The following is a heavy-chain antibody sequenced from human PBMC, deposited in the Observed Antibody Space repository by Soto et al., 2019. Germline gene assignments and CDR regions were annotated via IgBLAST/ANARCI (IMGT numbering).Heavy chain of an antibody. J-gene: IGHJ6*02. D-gene: IGHD4-4*01. CDR1: GFTVSRNY. Sequence: EVQLVESGGGLIQPGGSLRLSCAASGFTVSRNYMSWVTQDPGKGLEWVSVIYSGGRTYYADSVKGRFTISRDNYKNMLYLQMNSLLAEDTAVYYCARVPIPPVYSDYYYSMDVWGQGTTVTVSS. CDR3: ARVPIPPVYSDYYYSMDV. V-gene: IGHV3-53*01. CDR2: IYSGGRT.